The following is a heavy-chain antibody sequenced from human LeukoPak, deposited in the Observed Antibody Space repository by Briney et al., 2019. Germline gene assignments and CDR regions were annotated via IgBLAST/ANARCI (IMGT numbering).Heavy chain of an antibody. J-gene: IGHJ6*02. V-gene: IGHV3-21*01. CDR1: GFTFSSYS. CDR3: ARDRIAVAGTGSEYGMDV. D-gene: IGHD6-19*01. Sequence: GGSLRLSCAASGFTFSSYSMNWVRQAPGKGLEWVSSICSSSTYIYYADSVKGRFTISRDNAKKSLYLQMNSLRADDTAVYYCARDRIAVAGTGSEYGMDVWGQGTTVTVSS. CDR2: ICSSSTYI.